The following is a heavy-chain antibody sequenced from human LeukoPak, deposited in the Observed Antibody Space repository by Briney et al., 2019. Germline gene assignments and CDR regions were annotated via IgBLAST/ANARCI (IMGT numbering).Heavy chain of an antibody. CDR3: ARHYQGSGQYYYYGMDV. J-gene: IGHJ6*02. V-gene: IGHV4-59*08. D-gene: IGHD3-10*01. Sequence: PSETLSLTCTVSGXSISSNYWSWIRQPPGKGLEWIGYIYYSGGTNYNPSLKSRVTISVDTSKNQFSLKLSSVTAADTAVYYCARHYQGSGQYYYYGMDVWGQGTTVTVSS. CDR2: IYYSGGT. CDR1: GXSISSNY.